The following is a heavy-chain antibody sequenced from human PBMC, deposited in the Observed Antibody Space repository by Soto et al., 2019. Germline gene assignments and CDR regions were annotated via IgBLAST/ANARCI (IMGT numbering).Heavy chain of an antibody. CDR1: GGSISSSYY. J-gene: IGHJ4*02. D-gene: IGHD5-18*01. CDR2: IYYSGST. Sequence: PSETLSLTCTVSGGSISSSYYWSWIRQPPGKGLEWIGYIYYSGSTNYNPSLKSRVTISVDTSKNQFSLKLSSVTAADTAVYYCARDTGYSYGYNYFDYWGQGTLVTAPQ. V-gene: IGHV4-61*01. CDR3: ARDTGYSYGYNYFDY.